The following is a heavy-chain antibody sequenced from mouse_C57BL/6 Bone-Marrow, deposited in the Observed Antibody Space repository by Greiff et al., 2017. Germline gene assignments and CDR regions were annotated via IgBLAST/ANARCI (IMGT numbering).Heavy chain of an antibody. V-gene: IGHV1-61*01. CDR1: GYTFTSYW. CDR3: ARSYSTVVGRFAY. Sequence: QVQLQQPGAELVRPGSSVKLSCKASGYTFTSYWMDWVKQRPGQGLEWIGNIYPSDSETHYNQKFKDKATLTVDKSSSTAYMQLSSLTSEDSAVYYCARSYSTVVGRFAYWGQGTLVTVSA. D-gene: IGHD1-1*01. CDR2: IYPSDSET. J-gene: IGHJ3*01.